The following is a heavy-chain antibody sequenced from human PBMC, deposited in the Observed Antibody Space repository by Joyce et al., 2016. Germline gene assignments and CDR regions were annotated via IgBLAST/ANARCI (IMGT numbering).Heavy chain of an antibody. Sequence: QVKLVESGGGVVQPGRSLRLSCAASGFNNFSNYGMHWVRQAPGKGLEWVAVISYDGNNKYYGDYVKGRFTISRYNSKNTLYLQISSLKTEDTAVYYCAALTTVVDLMDVWGQGTTVTVSS. CDR2: ISYDGNNK. V-gene: IGHV3-30*03. CDR1: GFNNFSNYG. D-gene: IGHD4-23*01. CDR3: AALTTVVDLMDV. J-gene: IGHJ6*02.